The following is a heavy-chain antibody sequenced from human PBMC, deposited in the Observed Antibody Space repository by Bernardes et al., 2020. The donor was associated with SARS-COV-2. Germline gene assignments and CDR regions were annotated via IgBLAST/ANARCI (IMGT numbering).Heavy chain of an antibody. J-gene: IGHJ5*02. D-gene: IGHD2-2*01. V-gene: IGHV3-74*01. CDR1: GFTFSSYW. Sequence: GGSLRLSCAASGFTFSSYWMHWVRQAPGKGLVWVSRINSDGSSTSYADSVKGRFTISRDNAKNTLYLQMNSLRAEDTAVYYCASLGGAVVPAYAPSINNWFDPWGQGTLVTVSS. CDR3: ASLGGAVVPAYAPSINNWFDP. CDR2: INSDGSST.